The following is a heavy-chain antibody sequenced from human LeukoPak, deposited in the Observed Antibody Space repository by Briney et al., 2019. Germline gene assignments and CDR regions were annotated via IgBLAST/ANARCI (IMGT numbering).Heavy chain of an antibody. J-gene: IGHJ6*02. V-gene: IGHV3-30-3*01. CDR2: ISYDGSNK. D-gene: IGHD3-22*01. Sequence: GRSLRLSCAASGFTFSSYAMHWVRQAPGKGLEWVAVISYDGSNKYYADSVKGRFTISRDNSKNTLYLQMNSLRAEDTAVYYCAREYYYDSSGYYYGMDVWGQGTTVTVSS. CDR3: AREYYYDSSGYYYGMDV. CDR1: GFTFSSYA.